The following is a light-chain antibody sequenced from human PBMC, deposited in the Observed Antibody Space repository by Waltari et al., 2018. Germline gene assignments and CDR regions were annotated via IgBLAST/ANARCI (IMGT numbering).Light chain of an antibody. CDR2: SNL. J-gene: IGLJ2*01. Sequence: QSVLTQPPSASWTPGQTVTISCSGGSPNIGSNTVNWYQHLPGSAPKLLIFSNLQRPSGVPDRFSGSKSGTSASLAISGLQSEDEGDYYCAAWDDSLSGYVVFGGGTKLTVL. V-gene: IGLV1-44*01. CDR3: AAWDDSLSGYVV. CDR1: SPNIGSNT.